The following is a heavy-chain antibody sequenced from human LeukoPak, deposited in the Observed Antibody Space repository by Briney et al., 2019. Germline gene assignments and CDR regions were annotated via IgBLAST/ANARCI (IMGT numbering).Heavy chain of an antibody. D-gene: IGHD1-7*01. CDR2: INHSGST. V-gene: IGHV4-34*01. CDR1: GGSFSGYC. Sequence: PSETLSLTCAVYGGSFSGYCWSWIRQPPGKGLERIGEINHSGSTNYNPPLKSRVTIAVDTSKHQFPLQLTSVTAADTALYYCARAFELRRDSNNWFDLWGQGTLVIVS. J-gene: IGHJ5*02. CDR3: ARAFELRRDSNNWFDL.